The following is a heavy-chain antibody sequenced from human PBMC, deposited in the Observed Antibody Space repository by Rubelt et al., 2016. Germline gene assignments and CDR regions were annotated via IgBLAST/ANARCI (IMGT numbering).Heavy chain of an antibody. V-gene: IGHV3-33*08. J-gene: IGHJ4*02. CDR2: IWSDGSKK. CDR3: ANPACTGDCLPTFDY. Sequence: QLGMRGGGLVQPGGSLRLSCAASGFTFSIYWMHWVRQAPGKGLEWVALIWSDGSKKYYADSVKGRFTISRDNSKNTLYLQMNSLRAEDTAVYYCANPACTGDCLPTFDYWGQGTLVTVSS. CDR1: GFTFSIYW. D-gene: IGHD2-21*02.